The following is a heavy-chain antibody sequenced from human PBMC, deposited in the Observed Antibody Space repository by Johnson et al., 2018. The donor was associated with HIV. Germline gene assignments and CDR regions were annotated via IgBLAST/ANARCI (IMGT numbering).Heavy chain of an antibody. Sequence: QVQLVESGGGVVRPGGSLRLSCAASGFTFSSYGMHWVRQAPGKGLEWVAFIRYDGSNKYYANSVKGRFTISRDNSKNTLYLQMGSLRAEDMAVYYCARSRFREPAAFDIWGQGTMVTVSS. CDR1: GFTFSSYG. CDR2: IRYDGSNK. V-gene: IGHV3-30*02. J-gene: IGHJ3*02. CDR3: ARSRFREPAAFDI. D-gene: IGHD3-10*01.